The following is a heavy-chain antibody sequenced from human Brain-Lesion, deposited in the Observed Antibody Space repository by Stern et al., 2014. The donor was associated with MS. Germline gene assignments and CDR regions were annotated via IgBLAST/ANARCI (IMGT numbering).Heavy chain of an antibody. CDR1: GGSISSSNW. CDR2: SDHRGST. Sequence: VQLVESGPGLVKPSGTLSLTCAVSGGSISSSNWWSWVRQSPGKGLEWIGESDHRGSTIYNPSLKRRVTVSVDKPKTRSSLTLRSVTAADTAVYFCARFPASRPHVFDSWGQGTLVTVSS. V-gene: IGHV4-4*02. CDR3: ARFPASRPHVFDS. D-gene: IGHD6-13*01. J-gene: IGHJ4*02.